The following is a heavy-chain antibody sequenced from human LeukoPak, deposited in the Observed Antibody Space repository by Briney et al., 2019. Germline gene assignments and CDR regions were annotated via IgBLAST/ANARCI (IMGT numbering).Heavy chain of an antibody. Sequence: PGGSLRLSCAASGFTFSSYGMHWVRQAPGKGLEWVAVIWYDGSNKYYADSVKGRFTISRDNSKNTLYLQMNSLRAEDTAVYYCARDHSGRSSGSYGRGGLNWFDPWGQGTLVTVSS. V-gene: IGHV3-30*19. CDR3: ARDHSGRSSGSYGRGGLNWFDP. CDR2: IWYDGSNK. D-gene: IGHD1-26*01. J-gene: IGHJ5*02. CDR1: GFTFSSYG.